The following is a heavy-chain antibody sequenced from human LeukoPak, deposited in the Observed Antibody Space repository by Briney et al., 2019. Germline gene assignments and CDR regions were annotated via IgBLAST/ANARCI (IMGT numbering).Heavy chain of an antibody. D-gene: IGHD2-2*01. CDR3: ASLDCSSTSCPFDY. CDR1: GGSISSSSYY. V-gene: IGHV4-39*07. CDR2: IYYSGST. Sequence: SETLSLTCTVSGGSISSSSYYWGWIRQPPGKGLEWIGSIYYSGSTYYNPSLKSRVTISVDTSKNQFSLKLSFVTAADTAVYYCASLDCSSTSCPFDYWGQGTLVTVSS. J-gene: IGHJ4*02.